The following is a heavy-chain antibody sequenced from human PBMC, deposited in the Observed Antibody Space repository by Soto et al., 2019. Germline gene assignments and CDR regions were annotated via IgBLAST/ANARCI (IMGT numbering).Heavy chain of an antibody. CDR2: MNPNSGNT. D-gene: IGHD5-12*01. J-gene: IGHJ6*03. CDR3: ARAIRIVPSINSWNYYLDV. CDR1: GYTFTNYD. V-gene: IGHV1-8*01. Sequence: VSVKVSCKASGYTFTNYDINWVRQATGQGLEWVGWMNPNSGNTGYAQKFQGRVTMTRNTSISTAYMELSSLRSEDTAVYYCARAIRIVPSINSWNYYLDVWGRGTTVTVSS.